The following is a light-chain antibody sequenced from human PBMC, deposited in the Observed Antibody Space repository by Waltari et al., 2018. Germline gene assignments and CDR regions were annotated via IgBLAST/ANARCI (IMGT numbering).Light chain of an antibody. Sequence: EIVMTQSPDSLVVSLGERATINCKSIRNLLYSPNNKDFLAWYQQKPGQSPKLLISWASTRESGVPDRFTGSGSGTDFSLTISSLQAEDVAVYYCQQYYDTPYTFGQGTKLEIK. V-gene: IGKV4-1*01. J-gene: IGKJ2*01. CDR3: QQYYDTPYT. CDR2: WAS. CDR1: RNLLYSPNNKDF.